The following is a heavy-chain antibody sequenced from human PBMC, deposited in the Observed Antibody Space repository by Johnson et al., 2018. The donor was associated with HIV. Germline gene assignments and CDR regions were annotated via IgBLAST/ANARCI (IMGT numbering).Heavy chain of an antibody. V-gene: IGHV3-7*05. CDR3: ASSQGSGEGAFDI. Sequence: VQLVESGGGLVQPGGSLRLSCAASGFTFSIYWMTWVRQAPGKGLEWVASIRQDGSDKYFVDSVKGRFTISRDNAKNSLYLQMNSLRVEDTAVYYCASSQGSGEGAFDIWGQGTMVTVSS. CDR2: IRQDGSDK. CDR1: GFTFSIYW. J-gene: IGHJ3*02. D-gene: IGHD2-21*01.